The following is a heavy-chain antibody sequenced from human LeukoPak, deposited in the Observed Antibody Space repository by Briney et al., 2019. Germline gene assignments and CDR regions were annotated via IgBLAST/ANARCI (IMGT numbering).Heavy chain of an antibody. J-gene: IGHJ3*02. V-gene: IGHV3-23*01. Sequence: GGSLRLSCAASGFTFSSYAMSWVRQAPGKGLEWVSAISGSGGSTYYADSAKGRFTISRDNSKNTLYLQMNSLRAEDTAVYYCAKDLLLWFGESPRAFDIWGQGTMVTVSS. CDR2: ISGSGGST. D-gene: IGHD3-10*01. CDR3: AKDLLLWFGESPRAFDI. CDR1: GFTFSSYA.